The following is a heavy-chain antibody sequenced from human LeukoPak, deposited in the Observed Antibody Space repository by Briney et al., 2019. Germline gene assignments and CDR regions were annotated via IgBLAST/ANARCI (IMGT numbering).Heavy chain of an antibody. CDR2: IYPNDSDT. CDR3: ARLGYFDSSGYYLPDY. J-gene: IGHJ4*02. Sequence: GESLKISCKGSGYNFTHCWIAWVRQMPGKGLEWMGIIYPNDSDTRYGPSFQGHVSISADKSISTAYLQWSSLKASDTAMYYCARLGYFDSSGYYLPDYWGQGTLVTVSS. V-gene: IGHV5-51*01. CDR1: GYNFTHCW. D-gene: IGHD3-22*01.